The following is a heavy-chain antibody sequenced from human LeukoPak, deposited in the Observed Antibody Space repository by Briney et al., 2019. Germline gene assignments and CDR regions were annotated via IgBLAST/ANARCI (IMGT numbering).Heavy chain of an antibody. Sequence: GGSLRLSCAASGFTFSSYSMNWVRQAPGKGLEWVSYISNSSSTIYYADSVKGRFTISRDNAKNSLYLQMNSLRAEDTAVYYCARDLPAAVAFDIWGQGTMVTVSS. V-gene: IGHV3-48*04. J-gene: IGHJ3*02. D-gene: IGHD5/OR15-5a*01. CDR1: GFTFSSYS. CDR2: ISNSSSTI. CDR3: ARDLPAAVAFDI.